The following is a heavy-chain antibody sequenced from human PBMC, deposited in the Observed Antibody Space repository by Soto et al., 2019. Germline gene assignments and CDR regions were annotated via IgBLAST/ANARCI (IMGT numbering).Heavy chain of an antibody. D-gene: IGHD3-16*01. CDR1: GYTFTSYA. J-gene: IGHJ5*02. V-gene: IGHV1-3*01. Sequence: ASVKVSCKASGYTFTSYAMHWVRQAPGQRLEWMGWINAGNGNTKYSQKFQGRVTITRDTSASTAYMELSSLRSEDTAVYYCAWGPILGHWFDPWGQGTLVTVSS. CDR3: AWGPILGHWFDP. CDR2: INAGNGNT.